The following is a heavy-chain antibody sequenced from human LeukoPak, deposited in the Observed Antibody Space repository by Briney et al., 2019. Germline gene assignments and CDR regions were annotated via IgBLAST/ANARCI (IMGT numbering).Heavy chain of an antibody. J-gene: IGHJ4*02. D-gene: IGHD2-15*01. CDR1: GYTFTNYF. V-gene: IGHV1-46*01. Sequence: ASVKVSCKTSGYTFTNYFTHWVRQAPGQGLEWMGMIDPGNGGTTYAQNFQGRVTMTRDTSTSTVYMELSSLRSDDTAVYCCGRELGGGYHDYWGQGTLVTVSS. CDR2: IDPGNGGT. CDR3: GRELGGGYHDY.